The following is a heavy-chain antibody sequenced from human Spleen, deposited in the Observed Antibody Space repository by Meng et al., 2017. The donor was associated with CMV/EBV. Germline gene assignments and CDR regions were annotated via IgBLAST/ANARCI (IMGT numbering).Heavy chain of an antibody. CDR3: AKQFHSGSSPGFDY. Sequence: GGSLRLSCAASGFTFSSHAMHWVRQAPGKGLEWVAAISHDGNNKYHADSVKGRFTISRDNSKSTLYLQMNSLRAEDTAVYYCAKQFHSGSSPGFDYWGQGTLVTVSS. V-gene: IGHV3-30*04. D-gene: IGHD1-26*01. CDR1: GFTFSSHA. CDR2: ISHDGNNK. J-gene: IGHJ4*02.